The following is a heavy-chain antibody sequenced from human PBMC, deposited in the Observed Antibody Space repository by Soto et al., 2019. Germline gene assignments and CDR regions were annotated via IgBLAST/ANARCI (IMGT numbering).Heavy chain of an antibody. CDR3: ARRAATLLTFDY. V-gene: IGHV5-51*01. D-gene: IGHD3-9*01. CDR1: GDNCTNCL. J-gene: IGHJ4*02. Sequence: GESLKLSCSGSGDNCTNCLIGWVRQMPGKGLEWMGIIYPVDSDTTYSPSFQGQVTISADKSISTAYLQWSGLKASDTAMFYCARRAATLLTFDYWGRGTLVTVSS. CDR2: IYPVDSDT.